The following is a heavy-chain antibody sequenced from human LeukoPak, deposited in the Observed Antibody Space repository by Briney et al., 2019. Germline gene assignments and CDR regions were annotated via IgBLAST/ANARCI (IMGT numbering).Heavy chain of an antibody. Sequence: PGGSLRLSCAASGFTFSSYWMHWVRQAPGKGLVWVSRINSDGSSTSYADSVKGRFTISRDNSKNTVFLQMNSLRVEDTSVYYCAKGLFAAVAGTRSPTDYWGQGTLVTVSS. CDR2: INSDGSST. CDR3: AKGLFAAVAGTRSPTDY. V-gene: IGHV3-74*01. CDR1: GFTFSSYW. J-gene: IGHJ4*02. D-gene: IGHD6-19*01.